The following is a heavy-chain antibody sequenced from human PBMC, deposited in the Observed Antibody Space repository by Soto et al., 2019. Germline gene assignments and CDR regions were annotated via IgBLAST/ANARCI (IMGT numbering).Heavy chain of an antibody. CDR2: ISGGGDTT. J-gene: IGHJ4*02. D-gene: IGHD3-10*01. CDR1: GFTFNNYA. CDR3: AKGRGGSGSLTPRVDF. Sequence: EVQLLESGGGLVQPGGSLRLSCAASGFTFNNYAMSWVRQAPGKGLEWVSAISGGGDTTSYADSVKGRFNVSRDGSKNTLYLQMNSLRAEDTAVYYCAKGRGGSGSLTPRVDFWGQGTLVTVSS. V-gene: IGHV3-23*01.